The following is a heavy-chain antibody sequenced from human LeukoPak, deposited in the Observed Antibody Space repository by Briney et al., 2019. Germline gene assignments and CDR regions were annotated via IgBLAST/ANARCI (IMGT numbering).Heavy chain of an antibody. Sequence: GGSLRLSCAASGFTFDDYAMHWVRQAPGKGLEWVSLISWDGGSTYYADSVKGRFTISRDNSKNSLYLQMNSLRAEDTALYYCAKDRGSGPYYYYGMDVWGQGTTVTVSS. V-gene: IGHV3-43D*03. CDR3: AKDRGSGPYYYYGMDV. D-gene: IGHD6-25*01. CDR1: GFTFDDYA. J-gene: IGHJ6*02. CDR2: ISWDGGST.